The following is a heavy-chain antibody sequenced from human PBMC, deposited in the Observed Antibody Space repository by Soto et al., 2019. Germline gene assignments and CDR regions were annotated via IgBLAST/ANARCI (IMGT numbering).Heavy chain of an antibody. V-gene: IGHV4-31*03. Sequence: SETLSLTCTVSGASISSGNYYWSWIRQLPGKGLEWIAYMPYSGATHYNPSLKTRVIISLDTSTNQFSLKLSSVTAADTAVYFCARYCSGGACQYAFDIWGQGTMVTVS. CDR1: GASISSGNYY. D-gene: IGHD2-15*01. CDR2: MPYSGAT. CDR3: ARYCSGGACQYAFDI. J-gene: IGHJ3*02.